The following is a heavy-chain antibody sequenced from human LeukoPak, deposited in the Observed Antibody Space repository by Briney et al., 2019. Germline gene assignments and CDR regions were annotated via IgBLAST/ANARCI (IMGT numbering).Heavy chain of an antibody. V-gene: IGHV1-2*02. CDR3: ARERDLYYYYGMDA. CDR1: GYTFTGYY. CDR2: INPNSGGT. D-gene: IGHD5-24*01. J-gene: IGHJ6*02. Sequence: ASVKVSCKASGYTFTGYYMHWVRQAPGQGLEWMGWINPNSGGTNYAQKFQGRVAMTRDTSISTAYMELSRLRSDDTAVYYCARERDLYYYYGMDAWGQGTTVTVSS.